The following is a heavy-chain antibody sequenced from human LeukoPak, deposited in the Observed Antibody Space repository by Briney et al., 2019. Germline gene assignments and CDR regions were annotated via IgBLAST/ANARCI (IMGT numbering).Heavy chain of an antibody. CDR3: ARASIAVAAVIDY. CDR1: GGSISSGDYY. V-gene: IGHV4-30-4*08. CDR2: IYYSGST. Sequence: PSQTLSLTRTVSGGSISSGDYYWSWIRQPPGKGLEWIGYIYYSGSTYYNPSLKSRVTISVDTSKNQFSLKLSSVTAADTAVYYCARASIAVAAVIDYWGQGTLVTVSS. J-gene: IGHJ4*02. D-gene: IGHD6-19*01.